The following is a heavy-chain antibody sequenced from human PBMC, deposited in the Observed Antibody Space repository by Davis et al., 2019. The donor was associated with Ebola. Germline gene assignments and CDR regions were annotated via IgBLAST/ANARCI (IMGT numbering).Heavy chain of an antibody. CDR2: ISISGTFT. D-gene: IGHD2-21*02. CDR1: GFTFSAYR. V-gene: IGHV3-21*06. CDR3: ARDLAIHIVVVTAIGY. Sequence: GESLKISCAASGFTFSAYRMNWVRQAPGKGLEWVSSISISGTFTYYADSVKGRFTISRDDAKNSLFLHMNSLRADDTALYYCARDLAIHIVVVTAIGYWGQGTLVTVSS. J-gene: IGHJ4*02.